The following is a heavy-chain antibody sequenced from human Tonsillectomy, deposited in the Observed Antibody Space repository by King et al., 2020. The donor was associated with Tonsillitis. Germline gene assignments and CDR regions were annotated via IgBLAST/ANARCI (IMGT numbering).Heavy chain of an antibody. CDR1: GFTFSSYD. V-gene: IGHV3-13*01. CDR3: ARDRAGTGGIDV. CDR2: IGTAGDT. D-gene: IGHD3/OR15-3a*01. J-gene: IGHJ6*02. Sequence: VQMVESGGGLVQPGGSLRLSCAASGFTFSSYDMHWVRQATGKGLEWVSAIGTAGDTYYPGSVKGRFTISRENAKNSLYLQMNSLRAGDTAVYYCARDRAGTGGIDVWGQGTTVTVSS.